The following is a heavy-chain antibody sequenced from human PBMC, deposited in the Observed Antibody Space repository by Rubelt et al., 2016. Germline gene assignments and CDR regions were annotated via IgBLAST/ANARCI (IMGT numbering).Heavy chain of an antibody. D-gene: IGHD4-17*01. CDR2: INHSRNS. V-gene: IGHV4-34*01. CDR3: ARISQETQYGDSFDY. Sequence: QVRLKQWGAGPLKPSETLSLTCAVYGGSFSGFYWSWIRQSPGKGLEWIGKINHSRNSNYNPSLKSRVTISVDTSKNQFSLKLSSVTAADTALYYCARISQETQYGDSFDYWGQGTQVTASS. CDR1: GGSFSGFY. J-gene: IGHJ4*02.